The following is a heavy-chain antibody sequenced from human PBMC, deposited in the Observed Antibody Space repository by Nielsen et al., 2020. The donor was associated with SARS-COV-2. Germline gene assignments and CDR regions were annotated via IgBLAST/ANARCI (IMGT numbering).Heavy chain of an antibody. CDR1: GGTLGTYA. Sequence: SVKVSCKAPGGTLGTYAINWVRQAPGQGLEWMGGIMATFGAANYAHKFQGRVTMTRDTSANTAYMELSSLSSEDTAVYYCARITPSSGWDYWGQGTLVTVSS. D-gene: IGHD6-19*01. CDR3: ARITPSSGWDY. CDR2: IMATFGAA. V-gene: IGHV1-69*05. J-gene: IGHJ4*02.